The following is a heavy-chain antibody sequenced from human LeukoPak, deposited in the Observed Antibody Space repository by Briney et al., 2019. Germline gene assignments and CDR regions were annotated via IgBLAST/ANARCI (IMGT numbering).Heavy chain of an antibody. V-gene: IGHV3-33*01. J-gene: IGHJ4*02. D-gene: IGHD5-24*01. CDR3: ARTGGRDGYGFDY. CDR2: VRYDGSNK. Sequence: GGSLRLSCAASGFTFSGHGMHWVRQTPGKGLEWVAAVRYDGSNKYYADSVKGRLTISRDNSKNTLYLQMNSLRAEDTAVYYCARTGGRDGYGFDYWGQGTLVTVSP. CDR1: GFTFSGHG.